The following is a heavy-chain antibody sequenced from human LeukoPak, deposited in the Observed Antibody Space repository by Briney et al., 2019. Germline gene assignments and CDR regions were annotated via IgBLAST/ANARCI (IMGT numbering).Heavy chain of an antibody. CDR3: ARRIDCSSTSCRAFDI. CDR2: IYPGDSDT. CDR1: GYSFTRYW. D-gene: IGHD2-2*01. V-gene: IGHV5-51*01. Sequence: GESLKISCKGSGYSFTRYWIGWVRQMPGKGLEWMGIIYPGDSDTRYSPSFQGQGTISADKSISTAYLQWSSLKASDTAMYYCARRIDCSSTSCRAFDIWGQGTMVTVSS. J-gene: IGHJ3*02.